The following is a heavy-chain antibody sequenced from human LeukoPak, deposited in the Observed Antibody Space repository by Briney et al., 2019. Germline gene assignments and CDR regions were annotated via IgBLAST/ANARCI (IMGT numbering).Heavy chain of an antibody. CDR2: ISSRSNYI. CDR3: ARDAYCSTTSCKEYFDL. V-gene: IGHV3-21*01. D-gene: IGHD2-2*01. J-gene: IGHJ2*01. Sequence: GGSLRLSCAASGFTFSSYTMNWVRQAPGKGLEWVSSISSRSNYIYYADSVKGRFTISRDNTKNSLYLQMNSLRAEETAVYYCARDAYCSTTSCKEYFDLWGRGTLVTVSS. CDR1: GFTFSSYT.